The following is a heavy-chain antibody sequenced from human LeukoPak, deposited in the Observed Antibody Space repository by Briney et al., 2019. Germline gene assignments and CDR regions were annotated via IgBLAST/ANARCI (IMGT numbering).Heavy chain of an antibody. CDR1: GFTFTTYA. V-gene: IGHV3-23*01. CDR2: ISGGGDKA. Sequence: GGSLRLSCAASGFTFTTYAINWVRQAPGKGLEWVSGISGGGDKAYYADSVNGRFTISRDNSKNTVSLQMSSLRAEDTALYYCAKDLAMAGTGGGFDVWGQGTRVAVSS. D-gene: IGHD6-19*01. J-gene: IGHJ3*01. CDR3: AKDLAMAGTGGGFDV.